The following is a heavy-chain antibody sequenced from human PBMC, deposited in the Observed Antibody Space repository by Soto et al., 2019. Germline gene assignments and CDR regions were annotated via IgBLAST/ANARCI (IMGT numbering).Heavy chain of an antibody. CDR3: ARDSFPLLSVAGTDFDY. D-gene: IGHD6-19*01. Sequence: ASVKVSCKVSGYTLTELSMHWVRQAPGKGLEWMGGFDPEDGETNYAQKLQGRVTMTTDTFTSTAYMELMSLRSDDTAVYYCARDSFPLLSVAGTDFDYWGQGTLVTVSS. J-gene: IGHJ4*02. V-gene: IGHV1-24*01. CDR2: FDPEDGET. CDR1: GYTLTELS.